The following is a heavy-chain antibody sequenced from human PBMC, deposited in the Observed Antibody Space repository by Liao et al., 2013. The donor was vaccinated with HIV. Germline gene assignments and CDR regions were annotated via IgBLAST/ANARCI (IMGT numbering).Heavy chain of an antibody. V-gene: IGHV4-34*01. D-gene: IGHD3-9*01. J-gene: IGHJ4*02. Sequence: QVRLQQWSAGLLRPSEPLSLTCAVYEASLSGHYWAWIRQSPGKGLEWVGEVSHTGHTNYNPSLRSRVLVSVDTSRNQFSLRLTSLTAADTAVYFCARSREVGVTLTGPVHGLFDFWGHGNPGHRRL. CDR2: VSHTGHT. CDR1: EASLSGHY. CDR3: ARSREVGVTLTGPVHGLFDF.